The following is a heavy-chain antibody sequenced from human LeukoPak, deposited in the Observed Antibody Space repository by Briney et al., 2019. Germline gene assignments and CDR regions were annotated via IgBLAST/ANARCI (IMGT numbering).Heavy chain of an antibody. CDR2: IRSKAYGGTT. D-gene: IGHD3-22*01. Sequence: GGSLRLSCTASGFTFGDYAMSWFRQAPGKGLEWVGFIRSKAYGGTTEYAASVKGRFTISRDDSKSIAYLQMNSLKTEDTAVYYCTSDYYYDSSGYYYVPNYFDYWGQGTLVTVSS. CDR1: GFTFGDYA. V-gene: IGHV3-49*03. CDR3: TSDYYYDSSGYYYVPNYFDY. J-gene: IGHJ4*02.